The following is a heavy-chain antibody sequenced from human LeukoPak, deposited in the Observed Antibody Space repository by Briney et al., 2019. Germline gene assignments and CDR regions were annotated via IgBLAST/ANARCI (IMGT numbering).Heavy chain of an antibody. Sequence: SETLSLTCAVYGGSFSGYYWSWIRQPPGKGLEWIGEINHSGSTNYNPSLKSRVTISVDTSKNQFSLNLSSVTAADTAVYYCATRGYSDYYMDVWGKGTTVTVSS. V-gene: IGHV4-34*01. CDR3: ATRGYSDYYMDV. J-gene: IGHJ6*03. CDR1: GGSFSGYY. D-gene: IGHD5-12*01. CDR2: INHSGST.